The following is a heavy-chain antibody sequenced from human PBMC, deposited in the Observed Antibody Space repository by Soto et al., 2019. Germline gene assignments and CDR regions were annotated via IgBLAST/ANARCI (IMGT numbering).Heavy chain of an antibody. Sequence: SETLSLTCAVYGGSFSSGGYSWSWIRQPPGKGLEWIGYIYHSGSTYYNPSLKSRVTISVDRSKNQFSLKLSSVTAADTAVYYCAREDLTGAWNYWGQGTLVTVSS. D-gene: IGHD1-20*01. CDR2: IYHSGST. V-gene: IGHV4-30-2*01. J-gene: IGHJ4*02. CDR1: GGSFSSGGYS. CDR3: AREDLTGAWNY.